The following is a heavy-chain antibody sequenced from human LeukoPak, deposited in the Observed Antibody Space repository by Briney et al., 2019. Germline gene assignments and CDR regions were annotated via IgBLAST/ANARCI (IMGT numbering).Heavy chain of an antibody. D-gene: IGHD2-2*03. CDR3: VRVLDIVVVPAAMGSWFGP. CDR1: GGTFSSYA. Sequence: ASVKVSCKASGGTFSSYAISWVRQAPGQGLEWMGGIIPIFGTANYAQKFQGRVTITADESTSTAYMELSSLRSEDTAVYYCVRVLDIVVVPAAMGSWFGPWGQGTLVTVSS. J-gene: IGHJ5*02. CDR2: IIPIFGTA. V-gene: IGHV1-69*13.